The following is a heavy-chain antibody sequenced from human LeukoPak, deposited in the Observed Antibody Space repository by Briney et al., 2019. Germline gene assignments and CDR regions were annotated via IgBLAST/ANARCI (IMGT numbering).Heavy chain of an antibody. Sequence: SETLSLTCSVSGGSISSSNYYWVWIRQPPGRGLEWIGTMFHSGSSEYNPSLKSRVTIFADMSKNQFSMKLSSVTAADTAVYYCGRRGGIIGGPGATGWGWAMDVWGQGTTVAVSS. CDR1: GGSISSSNYY. V-gene: IGHV4-39*01. J-gene: IGHJ6*02. CDR2: MFHSGSS. CDR3: GRRGGIIGGPGATGWGWAMDV. D-gene: IGHD2-2*01.